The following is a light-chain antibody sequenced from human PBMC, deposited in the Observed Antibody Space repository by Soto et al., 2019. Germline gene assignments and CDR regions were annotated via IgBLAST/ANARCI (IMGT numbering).Light chain of an antibody. V-gene: IGKV1-6*01. CDR1: QDIRKD. CDR3: LQDYSYPFT. Sequence: AIQMTQSPSSLSASVGDRVTITCRASQDIRKDLGWYQQKPGKAPKSLVYGASTLQSGVPSRFSGSGSGTDLPLTISSLQPEDFAAYYCLQDYSYPFTFGQGTKLEIK. J-gene: IGKJ2*01. CDR2: GAS.